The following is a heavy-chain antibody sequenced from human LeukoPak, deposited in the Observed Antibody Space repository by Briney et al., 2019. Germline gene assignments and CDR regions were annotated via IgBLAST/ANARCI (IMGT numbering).Heavy chain of an antibody. V-gene: IGHV3-64D*09. Sequence: GGSLRLSCSASGFTFSSYAMHWVRQAPGKGLEYVSAISSNGGSTYYADSVKGRFTISRDNSKNTLYLQMSSLRAEDTAVYYCVKGYCSSISCFGDYWGQGTLVTFSS. CDR3: VKGYCSSISCFGDY. D-gene: IGHD2-2*01. CDR2: ISSNGGST. CDR1: GFTFSSYA. J-gene: IGHJ4*02.